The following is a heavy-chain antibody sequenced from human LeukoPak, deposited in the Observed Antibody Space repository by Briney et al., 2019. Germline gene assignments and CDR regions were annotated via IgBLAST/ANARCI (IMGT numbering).Heavy chain of an antibody. Sequence: SETLPLTCTVSGGSISSYYWSWIRQPAGKGLEWIGRISSSGSTNYNPSLKSRVTIPVDTSKNQFSLKLSSVTAADTAVYFCARGPYSYDSSGAFDIWGQGTMVTVSS. J-gene: IGHJ3*02. CDR1: GGSISSYY. CDR3: ARGPYSYDSSGAFDI. D-gene: IGHD3-22*01. CDR2: ISSSGST. V-gene: IGHV4-4*07.